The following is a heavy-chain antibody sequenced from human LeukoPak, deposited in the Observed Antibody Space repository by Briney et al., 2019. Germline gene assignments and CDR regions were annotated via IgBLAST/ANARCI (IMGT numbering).Heavy chain of an antibody. V-gene: IGHV4-59*01. Sequence: SETLSLTCTVSGGSISSYYWSWIRQPPGKGLEWIGYIYYSGSTNYNPFLKSRVTISVDTSKNQFSLKLSSVTAADTAVYYCARVVVVPEDNWFDPWGQGTLVTVSS. CDR2: IYYSGST. CDR3: ARVVVVPEDNWFDP. D-gene: IGHD2-2*01. CDR1: GGSISSYY. J-gene: IGHJ5*02.